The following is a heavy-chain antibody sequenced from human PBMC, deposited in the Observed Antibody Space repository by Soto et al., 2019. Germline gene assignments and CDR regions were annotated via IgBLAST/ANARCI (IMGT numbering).Heavy chain of an antibody. Sequence: QVQLVESGGGLVKPGGSLRLSCAASGFTFSDYYMSWIRQAPGKGLEWVSYISSSGSTIYYADSVKGRFTISRDNAKNSLYLEMKRLRAGDTAVYYWGTGGYSHGISDYWGQGTLVTVSS. CDR3: GTGGYSHGISDY. CDR2: ISSSGSTI. CDR1: GFTFSDYY. V-gene: IGHV3-11*01. D-gene: IGHD5-18*01. J-gene: IGHJ4*02.